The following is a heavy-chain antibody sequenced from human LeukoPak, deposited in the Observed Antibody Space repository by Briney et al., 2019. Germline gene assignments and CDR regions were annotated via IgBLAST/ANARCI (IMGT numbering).Heavy chain of an antibody. Sequence: GGSLRLSCAASGFTFSSYAMSWVRQAPGKGLEWVSAISGSGGSTYYADSVKGRFTISRDNSKNTLYLQMNSLRAEDTAVYYCAKDLTPDTYYYDSSGYNFDYWGQGTLVTVSS. D-gene: IGHD3-22*01. CDR2: ISGSGGST. CDR1: GFTFSSYA. J-gene: IGHJ4*02. CDR3: AKDLTPDTYYYDSSGYNFDY. V-gene: IGHV3-23*01.